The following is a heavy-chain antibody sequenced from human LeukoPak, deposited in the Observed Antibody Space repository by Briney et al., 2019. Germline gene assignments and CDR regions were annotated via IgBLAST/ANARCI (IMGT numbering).Heavy chain of an antibody. V-gene: IGHV1-18*01. Sequence: ASVKVSCKASGYTFTSYGISWVRQAPGQGLEWMGWISAYNGNTNYAQKLQGRVTMTTDTSTSTAYMELRSLRSDDTAVYYCASSSHPRYNWNYDYWGQGTLVTVSS. CDR2: ISAYNGNT. CDR1: GYTFTSYG. D-gene: IGHD1-7*01. CDR3: ASSSHPRYNWNYDY. J-gene: IGHJ4*02.